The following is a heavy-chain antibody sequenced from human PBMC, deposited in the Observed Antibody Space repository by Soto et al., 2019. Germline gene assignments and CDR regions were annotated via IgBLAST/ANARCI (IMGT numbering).Heavy chain of an antibody. V-gene: IGHV1-46*01. CDR2: INPSGGST. CDR3: ARDLGYCSGGSCTRYYYYSGMDV. Sequence: QVQLVQSGAEVKKPGASVKVSCKASGYTFTSYYMHWVRQAPGQGLEWMGIINPSGGSTSYAQKFQGRFPMTRDTSTSTVYMELSSLRSEDTAVYYCARDLGYCSGGSCTRYYYYSGMDVWGQGTTVTVSS. D-gene: IGHD2-15*01. CDR1: GYTFTSYY. J-gene: IGHJ6*02.